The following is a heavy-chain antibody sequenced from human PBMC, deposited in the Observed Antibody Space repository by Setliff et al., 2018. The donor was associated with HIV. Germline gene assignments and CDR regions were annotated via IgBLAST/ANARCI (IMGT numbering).Heavy chain of an antibody. CDR2: IYYSGST. D-gene: IGHD3-3*01. CDR1: GGSTTSGGYY. V-gene: IGHV4-30-4*01. J-gene: IGHJ4*02. CDR3: ARHVLDYNFWSGYSTQNCFDY. Sequence: SETLSLTCSVSGGSTTSGGYYWSWIRQHPGKGLEYIGYIYYSGSTYYSPSLKSRLTISVDTSKNQFSLNLSSVTAADTAVYYCARHVLDYNFWSGYSTQNCFDYWGQGTLVTVSS.